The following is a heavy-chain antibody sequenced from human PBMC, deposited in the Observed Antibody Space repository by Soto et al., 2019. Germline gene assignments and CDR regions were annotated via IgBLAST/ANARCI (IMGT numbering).Heavy chain of an antibody. CDR3: ASSHAGAHITAAVH. CDR2: IYHSGST. Sequence: TLSLTCTVSGGSLTSYYWSWIRQPPGKGLEWIGYIYHSGSTYYNPSLKSRVTISVDRSKNQFSLKLSSATAADTAVYYCASSHAGAHITAAVHWGQGTLVTVSS. CDR1: GGSLTSYY. J-gene: IGHJ4*02. V-gene: IGHV4-30-2*01. D-gene: IGHD6-13*01.